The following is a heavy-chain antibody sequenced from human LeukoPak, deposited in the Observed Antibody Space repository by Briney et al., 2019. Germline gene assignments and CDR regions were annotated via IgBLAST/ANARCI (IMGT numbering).Heavy chain of an antibody. CDR1: GGTFSSYA. V-gene: IGHV1-69*05. J-gene: IGHJ4*02. D-gene: IGHD5-24*01. CDR2: IIPILGTA. Sequence: ASVKVSCKASGGTFSSYAISWVRQAPGQGLEWMGGIIPILGTANYAQKFQGRVTITTDESTSTAYMELSSLRSEDTAVYYCARMGDGYNQYYFDYWGQGTLVTVSS. CDR3: ARMGDGYNQYYFDY.